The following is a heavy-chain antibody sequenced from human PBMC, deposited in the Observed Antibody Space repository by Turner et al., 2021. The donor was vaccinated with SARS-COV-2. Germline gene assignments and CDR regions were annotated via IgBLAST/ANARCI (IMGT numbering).Heavy chain of an antibody. CDR1: GLTFSSYG. D-gene: IGHD6-19*01. CDR2: IWYDGSNK. CDR3: ARDKGEGSSGWLIPSGSYYFDY. J-gene: IGHJ4*02. Sequence: QVQLVESGGGVVQPGRSLRLSCAASGLTFSSYGMHWVRQAPGKGLEWVAFIWYDGSNKYYADSVKGRFTISRDNSKNTLYLQMNSLRAEDTAVYYCARDKGEGSSGWLIPSGSYYFDYWGQGTLVTVSS. V-gene: IGHV3-33*01.